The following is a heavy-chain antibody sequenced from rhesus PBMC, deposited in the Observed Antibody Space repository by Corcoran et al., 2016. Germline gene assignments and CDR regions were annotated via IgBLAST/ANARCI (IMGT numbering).Heavy chain of an antibody. Sequence: QVQLVQSGADVKKPGSSVKVSCKASGYTFTTYYIHWVRQQPGQGREWREESNHKNGGTNYAQKVQGRVTMTRDTATNTAYMELTSLRSEDTAMYCCARDERWGDYFYCGQGVLVTVSS. D-gene: IGHD3-34*01. CDR1: GYTFTTYY. V-gene: IGHV1-138*01. CDR3: ARDERWGDYFY. J-gene: IGHJ4*01. CDR2: SNHKNGGT.